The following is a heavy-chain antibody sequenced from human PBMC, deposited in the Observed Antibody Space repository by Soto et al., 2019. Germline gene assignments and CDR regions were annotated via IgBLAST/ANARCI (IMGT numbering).Heavy chain of an antibody. CDR2: ISYDGSNK. J-gene: IGHJ1*01. V-gene: IGHV3-30-3*01. Sequence: GGSLRLSCAASGFTFSSYAMHWVRQAPGKGLEWVAVISYDGSNKYYADSVKGRFTISRDNSKNTLYLQMNSLRAEDTAVYYCARDSGYSSGWYDTEYFQHWGQGTLVTSPQ. CDR3: ARDSGYSSGWYDTEYFQH. CDR1: GFTFSSYA. D-gene: IGHD6-19*01.